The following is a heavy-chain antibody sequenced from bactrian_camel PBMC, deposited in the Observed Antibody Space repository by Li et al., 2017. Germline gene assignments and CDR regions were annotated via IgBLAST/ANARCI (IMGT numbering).Heavy chain of an antibody. CDR1: GITFSRHD. V-gene: IGHV3S40*01. CDR2: ITSLPSLFRAA. Sequence: VQPVESGRGSVQPGESLRLSCGASGITFSRHDMSWVRQAPGKEVEWVAGITSLPSLFRAASYADSVKGRFTISQDNAKNTLYLQMNSLKPQDTAMYYCAADPSFAKIALGRANYWGQGTQVTVS. D-gene: IGHD4*01. CDR3: AADPSFAKIALGRANY. J-gene: IGHJ4*01.